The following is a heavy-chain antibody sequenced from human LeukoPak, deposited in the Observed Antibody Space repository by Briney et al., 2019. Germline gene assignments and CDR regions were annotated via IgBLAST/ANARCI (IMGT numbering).Heavy chain of an antibody. CDR2: IIPIFGTA. V-gene: IGHV1-69*05. Sequence: VASVKVSCKASGGTFNSYAITWVRQAPGQGLEWMGGIIPIFGTANYAQKFQGRITITTDESTSTAYMELSSLRSEDTAMYYCARAVLYGSASYYFDYWGQGTLVTVSS. J-gene: IGHJ4*02. D-gene: IGHD1-26*01. CDR1: GGTFNSYA. CDR3: ARAVLYGSASYYFDY.